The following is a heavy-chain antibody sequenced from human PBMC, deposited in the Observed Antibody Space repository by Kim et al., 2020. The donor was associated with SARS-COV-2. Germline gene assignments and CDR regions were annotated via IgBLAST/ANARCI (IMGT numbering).Heavy chain of an antibody. CDR2: ISGSGGST. J-gene: IGHJ5*02. Sequence: GGSLRLSCAASGFTFSSYAMSWVRPAPGKGLEWVSAISGSGGSTYYADAVKGRFTISRDNSKTTLYLQMNSLRAEDTAVYYCAKDQQQLVLNWFDHWGQGSLGTVSS. D-gene: IGHD6-13*01. CDR1: GFTFSSYA. V-gene: IGHV3-23*01. CDR3: AKDQQQLVLNWFDH.